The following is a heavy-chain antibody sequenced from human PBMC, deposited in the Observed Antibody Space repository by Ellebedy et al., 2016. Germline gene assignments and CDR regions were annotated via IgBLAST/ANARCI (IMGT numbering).Heavy chain of an antibody. Sequence: ASVKVSCXVSGYTLTELSMHWVRQAPGKGLEWMGGFDPEDGETIYAQKFQGRVTMTRDTSTSTVYMELSSLRSEDTAVYYCASGRVGSSGWYEVDYWGQGTLVTVSS. CDR2: FDPEDGET. V-gene: IGHV1-24*01. D-gene: IGHD6-19*01. J-gene: IGHJ4*02. CDR1: GYTLTELS. CDR3: ASGRVGSSGWYEVDY.